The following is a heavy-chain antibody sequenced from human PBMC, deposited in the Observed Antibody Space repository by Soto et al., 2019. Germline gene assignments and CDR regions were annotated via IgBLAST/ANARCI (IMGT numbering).Heavy chain of an antibody. D-gene: IGHD3-16*01. CDR1: GYTFTGYF. J-gene: IGHJ5*02. CDR2: INPNSGAT. CDR3: ARGGGTTLAPLP. V-gene: IGHV1-2*02. Sequence: QVQLLQSGAEVKKPGASVKVSCKASGYTFTGYFMHWVRQSPGEGVEWMGWINPNSGATKYAPKFQGRVTMTRDTSNRTAYLELSRLTSDDTAIYYCARGGGTTLAPLPWGQGTPVTVSS.